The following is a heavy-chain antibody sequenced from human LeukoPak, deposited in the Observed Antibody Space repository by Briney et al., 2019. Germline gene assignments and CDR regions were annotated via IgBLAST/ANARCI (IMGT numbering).Heavy chain of an antibody. CDR2: INPSGGST. V-gene: IGHV1-46*01. Sequence: ASVKVSCKASGYTFTSYYMHWVRQAPGQGLEWMGIINPSGGSTSYAQKFQGRVTMTRDTSTSTVYMELSSLRSDDTAVYYCARVYGRNGVDYWGQGTLVTVSS. D-gene: IGHD4-17*01. J-gene: IGHJ4*02. CDR1: GYTFTSYY. CDR3: ARVYGRNGVDY.